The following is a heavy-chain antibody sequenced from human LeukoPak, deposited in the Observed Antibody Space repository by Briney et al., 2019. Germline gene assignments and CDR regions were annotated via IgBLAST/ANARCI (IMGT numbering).Heavy chain of an antibody. Sequence: GRSLRLSCAASGITFTSYGMHWVRQAPGKGLEWVAVIWYDGSNKYYADSVKGRFTISRDNSKNTLSLQMNSLRAEDTAVYYCARGVGYNFGYGDYWGQATLVTVSS. CDR1: GITFTSYG. V-gene: IGHV3-33*01. CDR3: ARGVGYNFGYGDY. CDR2: IWYDGSNK. J-gene: IGHJ4*02. D-gene: IGHD5-18*01.